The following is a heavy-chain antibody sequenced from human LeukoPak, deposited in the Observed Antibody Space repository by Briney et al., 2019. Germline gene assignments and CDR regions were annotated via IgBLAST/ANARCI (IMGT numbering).Heavy chain of an antibody. CDR1: GYTFTGYY. D-gene: IGHD2-2*01. V-gene: IGHV1-2*02. CDR2: INPNSGGT. CDR3: ARGGVVPAAIPMDWFDP. J-gene: IGHJ5*02. Sequence: GASVKVSCKAPGYTFTGYYMHWVRQAPGQGLEWMGWINPNSGGTNYAQKFQGRVTMTRDTSISTAYMELSRLRSDDTAVYYCARGGVVPAAIPMDWFDPWGQGTLVTVSS.